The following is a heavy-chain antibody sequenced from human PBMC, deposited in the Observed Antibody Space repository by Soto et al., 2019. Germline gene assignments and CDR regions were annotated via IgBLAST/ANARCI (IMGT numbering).Heavy chain of an antibody. CDR2: INPSGGST. D-gene: IGHD6-13*01. Sequence: ALVKVSCKASGYTYTSYYMHWVRQAPGQGLEWMGIINPSGGSTSYAQKFQGRVTMTRDTSTSTVYMELSSLRSEDTAVYYCANSPIAAGSPDYWGQGTLVTVSS. CDR3: ANSPIAAGSPDY. V-gene: IGHV1-46*03. CDR1: GYTYTSYY. J-gene: IGHJ4*02.